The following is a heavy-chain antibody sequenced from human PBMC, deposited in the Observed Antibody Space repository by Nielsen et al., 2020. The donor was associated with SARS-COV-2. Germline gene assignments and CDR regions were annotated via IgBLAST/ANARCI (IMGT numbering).Heavy chain of an antibody. D-gene: IGHD6-6*01. Sequence: GESLKISCAASGFTFSSYAMHWVRQAPGKGLEWVSSIISSGTTIYYADSVKGRFAISRDNAKNSLYLQMNSLRAEDTAVYYCARSSIAARYNWFDPWGQGTLVTVSS. J-gene: IGHJ5*02. V-gene: IGHV3-48*04. CDR2: IISSGTTI. CDR1: GFTFSSYA. CDR3: ARSSIAARYNWFDP.